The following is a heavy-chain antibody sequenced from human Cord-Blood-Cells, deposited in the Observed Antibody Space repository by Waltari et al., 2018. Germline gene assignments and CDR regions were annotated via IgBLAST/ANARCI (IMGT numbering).Heavy chain of an antibody. Sequence: QVQLVESGGGVVQPGGSLRLSCAASGFNFSIYGMHWVRQAPVKGLEWVAFIRYDGSNKYYADSVKGRFTISRDNSKNTLYLQMNSLRAEDTAVYYCAKFVVGPRYGEKDDIWGQGTMVTVSS. V-gene: IGHV3-30*02. D-gene: IGHD2-21*01. CDR3: AKFVVGPRYGEKDDI. J-gene: IGHJ3*02. CDR2: IRYDGSNK. CDR1: GFNFSIYG.